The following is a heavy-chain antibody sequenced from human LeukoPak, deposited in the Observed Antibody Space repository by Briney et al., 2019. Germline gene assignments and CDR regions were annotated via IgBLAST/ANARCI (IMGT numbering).Heavy chain of an antibody. CDR2: IIPIFGTA. D-gene: IGHD3-10*01. CDR1: GGTFSSYA. J-gene: IGHJ4*02. CDR3: ARGRITMVRGVMGGNDY. V-gene: IGHV1-69*01. Sequence: ASVKVSCKASGGTFSSYAIRWVRQAPGQGLEWMGGIIPIFGTANYAQKFQGRVTITADESTSTAYMELSSLRSEDTAVYYCARGRITMVRGVMGGNDYWGQGTLVTVSS.